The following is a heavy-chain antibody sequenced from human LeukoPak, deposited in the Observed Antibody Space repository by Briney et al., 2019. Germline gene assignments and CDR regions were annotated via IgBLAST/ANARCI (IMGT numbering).Heavy chain of an antibody. CDR1: GFXFRSYW. J-gene: IGHJ4*02. Sequence: PGGSLRLSCAASGFXFRSYWMSWVRQAPGRGLEWVANIKEDGSETFYVDSVKGRFTISRDTAKNSLFLQMNSLRADDTAVYYCARGGDGDILTGLVFDYWGQGTLVTVSS. V-gene: IGHV3-7*05. CDR3: ARGGDGDILTGLVFDY. CDR2: IKEDGSET. D-gene: IGHD3-9*01.